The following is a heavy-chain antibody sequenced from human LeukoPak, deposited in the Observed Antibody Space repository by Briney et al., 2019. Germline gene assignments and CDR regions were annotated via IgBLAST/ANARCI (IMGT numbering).Heavy chain of an antibody. CDR3: ARGGGGYWFDP. Sequence: SETLSLTCAVSGGSISSGGYSWSWLRQPPGKGLEWIGYIYHSGSTYYNPSLKSRVTISVDRSKNQFSLKLSSVTAADTAVYYCARGGGGYWFDPWGQGTLVTVSS. D-gene: IGHD3-16*01. CDR1: GGSISSGGYS. J-gene: IGHJ5*02. V-gene: IGHV4-30-2*01. CDR2: IYHSGST.